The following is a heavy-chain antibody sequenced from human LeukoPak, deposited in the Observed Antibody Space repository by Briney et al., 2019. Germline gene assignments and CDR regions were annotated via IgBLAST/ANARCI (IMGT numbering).Heavy chain of an antibody. CDR3: AREITMVRGVPLYYFDY. D-gene: IGHD3-10*01. Sequence: ASAKVSCKASGYTFTSYGISWVRQAPGQGLEWKGWISAYNGNTNYAQKLQGRVTMTTDTSTSTAYMELRSLRPDDTAVYYCAREITMVRGVPLYYFDYWGQGTLVTVSS. CDR2: ISAYNGNT. J-gene: IGHJ4*02. CDR1: GYTFTSYG. V-gene: IGHV1-18*04.